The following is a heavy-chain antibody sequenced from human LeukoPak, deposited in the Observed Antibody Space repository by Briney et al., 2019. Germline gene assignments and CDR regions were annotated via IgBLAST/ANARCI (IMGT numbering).Heavy chain of an antibody. CDR3: AREDYYDISGYSS. J-gene: IGHJ5*02. D-gene: IGHD3-22*01. CDR2: IYSGRST. V-gene: IGHV3-53*01. CDR1: GFPVSRKY. Sequence: GGSLVLSCAGSGFPVSRKYMSWGRQAPGKGVGGVSVIYSGRSTYYAHSVNGRFTLSRDNSKNTLYLQMNSLRAEHTAVYYCAREDYYDISGYSSWGQGTLLTVSS.